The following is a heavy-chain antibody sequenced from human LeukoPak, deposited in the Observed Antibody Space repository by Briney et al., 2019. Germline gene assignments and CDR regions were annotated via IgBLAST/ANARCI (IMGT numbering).Heavy chain of an antibody. CDR2: FDTEDNER. CDR1: GYALRESS. Sequence: ASVKVSCKVSGYALRESSMHSVRQAPGKGLEWMRGFDTEDNERAYAQMLQGRVNMTEDTSTDTAYMERSSLRSEETAVYFCATGRPGSLLDYWGQGTVVTVSS. D-gene: IGHD1-1*01. V-gene: IGHV1-24*01. CDR3: ATGRPGSLLDY. J-gene: IGHJ4*02.